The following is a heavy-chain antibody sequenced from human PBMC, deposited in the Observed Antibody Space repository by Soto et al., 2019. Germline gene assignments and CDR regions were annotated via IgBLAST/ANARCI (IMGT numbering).Heavy chain of an antibody. CDR1: GYTFTSHA. Sequence: GASVKVSCKASGYTFTSHAMHWVRQAPGQRPEWLGWINAGTGNTRYSQKFEVRVTISMDTSANTSYMEMNSLTSEDTAVYYCARRRAHRNDYYYGMDVWGQRTTVTVSS. V-gene: IGHV1-3*01. CDR3: ARRRAHRNDYYYGMDV. CDR2: INAGTGNT. J-gene: IGHJ6*02.